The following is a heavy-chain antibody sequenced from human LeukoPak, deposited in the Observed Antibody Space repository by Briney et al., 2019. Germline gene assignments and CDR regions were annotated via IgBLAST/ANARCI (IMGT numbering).Heavy chain of an antibody. J-gene: IGHJ4*02. V-gene: IGHV3-30*02. Sequence: GGSLRVSCAASGFTFRNYGMHWVRQAPGKGLEWVAFIQYDGTNKYYADSVKGRFTISRDNSKNTLYLQMNSLRAEDTAVYYCAKVGGTYCSSRSSCNGGIYYWGQGTLVTVSS. CDR1: GFTFRNYG. CDR3: AKVGGTYCSSRSSCNGGIYY. D-gene: IGHD2-2*01. CDR2: IQYDGTNK.